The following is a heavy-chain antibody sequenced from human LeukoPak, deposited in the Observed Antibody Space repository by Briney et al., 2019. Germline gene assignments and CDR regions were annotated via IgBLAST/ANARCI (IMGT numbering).Heavy chain of an antibody. V-gene: IGHV4-39*07. CDR3: ARSFPRAAWLVHGGVDY. CDR1: GGSISSSSYY. D-gene: IGHD6-19*01. Sequence: PSETLSLTCTVSGGSISSSSYYWGWIRQPPGKGLEWIGSIYYSGSTYYNPSLKSRVTISVDTSKNQFSLKLSSVTAADTAVYYCARSFPRAAWLVHGGVDYWGQGTLVTVSS. CDR2: IYYSGST. J-gene: IGHJ4*02.